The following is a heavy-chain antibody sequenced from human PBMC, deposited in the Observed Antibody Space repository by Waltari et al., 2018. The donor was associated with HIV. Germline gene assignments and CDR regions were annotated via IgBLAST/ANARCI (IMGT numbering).Heavy chain of an antibody. V-gene: IGHV3-7*01. CDR1: GLMSGFTFSDYW. Sequence: DVQLVESGGGLVQPGGSLRLSCKGSGLMSGFTFSDYWMTWVRQDPGKGLQWVANRRSDGSENNYVDAVKGRFTVSRDNAKNSVYLQMNILGVEDTAVYYCARYHPAALDYWGQGTLVAVSS. D-gene: IGHD2-15*01. CDR2: RRSDGSEN. CDR3: ARYHPAALDY. J-gene: IGHJ4*01.